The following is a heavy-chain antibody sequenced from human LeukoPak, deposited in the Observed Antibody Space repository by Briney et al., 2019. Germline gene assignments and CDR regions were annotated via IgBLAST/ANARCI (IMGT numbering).Heavy chain of an antibody. J-gene: IGHJ4*02. CDR1: GIKLSNYG. CDR2: IREAGGGT. V-gene: IGHV3-23*01. CDR3: AKDPYSGSYFDY. Sequence: PGGSLRLSCVVSGIKLSNYGMSWVRQAPGKGLEWVSGIREAGGGTKYADSVKGRFTISRDNSKNTLYLQTNSLGAEDTAVYYCAKDPYSGSYFDYWGQGTLVTVSS. D-gene: IGHD1-26*01.